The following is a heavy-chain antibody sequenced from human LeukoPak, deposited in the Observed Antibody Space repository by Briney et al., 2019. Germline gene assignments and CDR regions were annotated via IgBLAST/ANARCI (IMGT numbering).Heavy chain of an antibody. D-gene: IGHD3-10*01. CDR2: ISYDGSNK. J-gene: IGHJ4*02. Sequence: PGRSLRLSCAASGFTFSSYAMHWVRQAPGKGLEWVAVISYDGSNKYYADSVKGRFTISRDNSKNTLYLQMNSLRAEDTAVYYCARDEGYGSGSYSYWGQGTLVAVSS. CDR3: ARDEGYGSGSYSY. V-gene: IGHV3-30-3*01. CDR1: GFTFSSYA.